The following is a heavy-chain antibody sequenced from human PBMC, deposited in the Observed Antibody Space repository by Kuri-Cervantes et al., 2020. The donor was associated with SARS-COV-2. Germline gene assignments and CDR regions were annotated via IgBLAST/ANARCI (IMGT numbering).Heavy chain of an antibody. D-gene: IGHD3-22*01. CDR1: GFTFSSYW. Sequence: GGSLRLSCAASGFTFSSYWMSWVRQAPGKGLEWVANIKQDGSEKYYVDSVKGRFTIFRDNAKNSLYLQMNSLRAEDTAVYYCARDYYDSSGYSSFDYWGQGTLVTVSS. CDR2: IKQDGSEK. J-gene: IGHJ4*02. V-gene: IGHV3-7*05. CDR3: ARDYYDSSGYSSFDY.